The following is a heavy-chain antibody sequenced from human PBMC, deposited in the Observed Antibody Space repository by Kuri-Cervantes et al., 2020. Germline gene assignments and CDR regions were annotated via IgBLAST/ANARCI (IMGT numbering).Heavy chain of an antibody. Sequence: ASVKVSCKASGYIFTSYGISWVRQAPGQGLEWMGWVSAYNGDTNYAQKLQGRVTMTTDTSTSTAHMELRSLRSDDTAVYYCARDPLPRTVTTLDLGYWGQGTLVTVSS. V-gene: IGHV1-18*01. CDR1: GYIFTSYG. J-gene: IGHJ4*02. CDR2: VSAYNGDT. CDR3: ARDPLPRTVTTLDLGY. D-gene: IGHD4-17*01.